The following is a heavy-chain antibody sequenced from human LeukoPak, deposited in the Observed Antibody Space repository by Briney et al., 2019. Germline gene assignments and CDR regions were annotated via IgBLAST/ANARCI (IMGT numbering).Heavy chain of an antibody. D-gene: IGHD3-22*01. CDR1: GFTFSSYA. J-gene: IGHJ4*02. V-gene: IGHV3-23*01. CDR2: ISGSGGST. Sequence: PGGSLRLSCAASGFTFSSYAMSWVRQAPGKVLEWVSAISGSGGSTYYADSVKGRFTISRDNSKNTLCLQMNSLRAEGTSVYYCAKVFSLDDSSGYYPPDFDYWGQGTLVTVSS. CDR3: AKVFSLDDSSGYYPPDFDY.